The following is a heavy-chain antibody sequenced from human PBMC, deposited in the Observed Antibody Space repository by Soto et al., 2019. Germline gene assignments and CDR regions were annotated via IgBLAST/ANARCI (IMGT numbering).Heavy chain of an antibody. CDR3: ARVEYSSSWGPDYYYGMDV. CDR2: TYYRSKWYN. D-gene: IGHD6-13*01. V-gene: IGHV6-1*01. CDR1: GDSVSSNSAA. Sequence: SQTLSLTCAISGDSVSSNSAAWNWIRQSPSRGLEWLGRTYYRSKWYNDYAVSVKSRITINPDTSKNQFSLQLNPVTPEDTAVYYCARVEYSSSWGPDYYYGMDVWGQGTTVTVSS. J-gene: IGHJ6*02.